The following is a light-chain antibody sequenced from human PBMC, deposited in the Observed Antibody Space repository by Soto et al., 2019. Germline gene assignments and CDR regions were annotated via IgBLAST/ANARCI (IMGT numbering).Light chain of an antibody. CDR2: DAS. Sequence: EIVLTQSPATLSLSPGERATLSCRASQSVSSYLAWYHQKPGQAPRLLIYDASNRATGIPARFSGSGSGTDFTLTISSLEPEDFAVYYCQQRSNWPLTFGGGT. CDR1: QSVSSY. J-gene: IGKJ4*01. CDR3: QQRSNWPLT. V-gene: IGKV3-11*01.